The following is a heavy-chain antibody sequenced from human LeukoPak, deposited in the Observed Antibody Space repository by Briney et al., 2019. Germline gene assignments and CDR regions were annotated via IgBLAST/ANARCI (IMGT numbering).Heavy chain of an antibody. J-gene: IGHJ5*02. D-gene: IGHD2-2*01. V-gene: IGHV1-69*05. Sequence: GASVEVSCKASGGTFSSYAISWVRQAPGQGLEWMGGIIPIFGTANYAQKFQGRVTITTDESTSTAYMELSSLRSEDTAVYYCARARLLGYCSSTSCVRWFDPWGQGTLVTVSS. CDR2: IIPIFGTA. CDR3: ARARLLGYCSSTSCVRWFDP. CDR1: GGTFSSYA.